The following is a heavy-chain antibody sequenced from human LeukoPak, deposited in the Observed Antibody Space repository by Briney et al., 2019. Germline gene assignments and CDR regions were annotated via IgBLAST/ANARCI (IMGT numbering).Heavy chain of an antibody. D-gene: IGHD3-10*01. J-gene: IGHJ6*02. Sequence: GRGTYYADSVKGRFTISRDNSKNTLYLQMNSLRAEDTAVYYCATTPGAYYYYHMDVWGQGTTVTVSS. CDR3: ATTPGAYYYYHMDV. V-gene: IGHV3-23*01. CDR2: GRGT.